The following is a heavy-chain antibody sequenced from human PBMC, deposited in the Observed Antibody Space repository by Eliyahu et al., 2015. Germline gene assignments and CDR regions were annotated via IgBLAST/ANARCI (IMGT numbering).Heavy chain of an antibody. J-gene: IGHJ4*02. V-gene: IGHV4-34*01. CDR2: INHSGST. CDR1: GGSFSGYY. Sequence: QVQLQQWGAGLLKPSETLSLTCAVYGGSFSGYYWSWIRQPPGKGLEWIGEINHSGSTNYNPSLKSRVTISVDTSKNQFSLKLSSVTAADTAVYYCARGGDRWELTLFFDYWGQGTLVTVSS. CDR3: ARGGDRWELTLFFDY. D-gene: IGHD1-26*01.